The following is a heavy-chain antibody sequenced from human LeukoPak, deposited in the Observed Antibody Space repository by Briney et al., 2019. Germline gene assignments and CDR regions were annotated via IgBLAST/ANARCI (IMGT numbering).Heavy chain of an antibody. CDR3: ARHYIYGWNWFDP. D-gene: IGHD4-17*01. CDR1: GGSISSYY. Sequence: PSETLSLTCTVSGGSISSYYWSWIRQPPGKGLEWIGYIYYSGSTNYNPSLKSRVTISVDTSKNQFSLKLSSVTAADTAVYYCARHYIYGWNWFDPWGQGTLVTVSS. CDR2: IYYSGST. J-gene: IGHJ5*02. V-gene: IGHV4-59*08.